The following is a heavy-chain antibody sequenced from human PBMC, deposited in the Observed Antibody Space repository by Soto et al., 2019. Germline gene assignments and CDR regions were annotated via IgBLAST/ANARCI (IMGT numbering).Heavy chain of an antibody. V-gene: IGHV5-10-1*01. Sequence: GESLKISCQGSGYTFTNHWITWVRQMPGKGLEWMGRINPSDSHTNYSPSFQGHVTMSVDKSISTAYLQWSSLKASDTAMYYCARHASYYVSSGYFGTYWGQGTLVTVSS. CDR2: INPSDSHT. D-gene: IGHD3-22*01. J-gene: IGHJ4*02. CDR1: GYTFTNHW. CDR3: ARHASYYVSSGYFGTY.